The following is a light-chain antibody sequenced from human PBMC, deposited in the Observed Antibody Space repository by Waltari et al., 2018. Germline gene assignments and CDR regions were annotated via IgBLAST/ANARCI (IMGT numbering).Light chain of an antibody. CDR2: GTS. Sequence: EIVLTQSPGTLSLSPGERATLSCRASQSVGSTFLVWYQQKPGQAPRLLIYGTSNRATGIPDHFSGSGSGTEFTLTISRLEPEDFAVYYCQQYGISPPFTFGPGTKVDIK. CDR3: QQYGISPPFT. CDR1: QSVGSTF. J-gene: IGKJ3*01. V-gene: IGKV3-20*01.